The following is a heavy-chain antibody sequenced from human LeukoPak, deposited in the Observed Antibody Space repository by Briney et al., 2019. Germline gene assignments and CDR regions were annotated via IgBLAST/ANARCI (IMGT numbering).Heavy chain of an antibody. V-gene: IGHV5-10-1*01. J-gene: IGHJ4*02. CDR3: AVVVVAATIDY. CDR2: IDPSDSYT. D-gene: IGHD2-15*01. Sequence: GESLKISCKGSGYSFTSYWISWVRQMPGKGLEWMGRIDPSDSYTNYGPSFQGHVTISADKSISTAYLQWSSLKASDTAMYYCAVVVVAATIDYWGQGTLVTVSS. CDR1: GYSFTSYW.